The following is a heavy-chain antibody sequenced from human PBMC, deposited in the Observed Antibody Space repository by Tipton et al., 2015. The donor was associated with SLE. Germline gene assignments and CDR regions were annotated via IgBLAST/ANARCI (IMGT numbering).Heavy chain of an antibody. CDR1: GGSISSSNW. J-gene: IGHJ4*02. CDR2: IYHSGST. CDR3: AREDVSEGATNYFDY. Sequence: TLSLTCAVSGGSISSSNWWSWVRQPPGKGLEWIGEIYHSGSTNYNPSLKSRVTISVDTSKNQFSLKLSSVTATDTAVYYCAREDVSEGATNYFDYWGQGTLVTVSS. V-gene: IGHV4-4*02. D-gene: IGHD5-12*01.